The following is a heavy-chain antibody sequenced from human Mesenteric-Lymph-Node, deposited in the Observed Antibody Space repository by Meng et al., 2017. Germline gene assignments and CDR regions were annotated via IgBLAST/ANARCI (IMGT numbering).Heavy chain of an antibody. V-gene: IGHV1-8*01. CDR3: SRGSDYSGFASDH. D-gene: IGHD2-21*01. J-gene: IGHJ4*02. CDR1: VGTFTSYY. Sequence: QGKRGQSGDGVKQSRSLVKAPSKVSVGTFTSYYINWVRQATGQGLGWMGWMNPNSGNTGYSQRFQGRLSITWDTSISTVYMELSSLISEDTAVDFYSRGSDYSGFASDHWGQGTLVTVSS. CDR2: MNPNSGNT.